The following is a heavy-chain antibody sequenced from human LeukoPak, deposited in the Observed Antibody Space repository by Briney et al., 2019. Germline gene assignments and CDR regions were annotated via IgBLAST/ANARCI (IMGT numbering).Heavy chain of an antibody. CDR3: AYCGGDCYSRWFDP. CDR1: GYTFTSYG. CDR2: ISAYNGNT. D-gene: IGHD2-21*02. V-gene: IGHV1-18*01. J-gene: IGHJ5*02. Sequence: ASVKVSCKASGYTFTSYGISWVRQAPGQGLEWMGWISAYNGNTNYAQKLQGRVTMTTDTSTSTAYVELRSLRSDDTAVYYCAYCGGDCYSRWFDPWGQGTLVTVSS.